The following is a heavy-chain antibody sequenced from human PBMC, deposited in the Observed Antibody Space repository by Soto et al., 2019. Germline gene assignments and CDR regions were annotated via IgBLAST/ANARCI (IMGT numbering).Heavy chain of an antibody. D-gene: IGHD6-13*01. V-gene: IGHV4-39*01. CDR2: IYYSGST. CDR1: GGSISSSSYY. J-gene: IGHJ4*02. Sequence: PSETLSLTCTVSGGSISSSSYYWGWIRQPPGKGLEWIGSIYYSGSTYYNPSLKSRVTISVDTSKNQFSLKLSSVTAADTAVYYCARRQRIPGIAAGPVYYWGQGTLVTVSS. CDR3: ARRQRIPGIAAGPVYY.